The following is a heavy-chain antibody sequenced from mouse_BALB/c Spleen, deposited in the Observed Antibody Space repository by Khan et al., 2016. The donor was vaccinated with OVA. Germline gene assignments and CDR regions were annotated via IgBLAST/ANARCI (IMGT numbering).Heavy chain of an antibody. CDR1: GYTFTTYT. V-gene: IGHV1-4*01. CDR3: ATEGAYYRSDGWFAY. Sequence: VQLQQSGAELARPGASVKMSCKASGYTFTTYTIHWVKQRPGQGLEWIGYIIPSTDYTTYNQKFKDKATLTADKSSSTAYMQLSSLTSYDSAVYYCATEGAYYRSDGWFAYWGQGTLVTVSA. D-gene: IGHD2-14*01. CDR2: IIPSTDYT. J-gene: IGHJ3*01.